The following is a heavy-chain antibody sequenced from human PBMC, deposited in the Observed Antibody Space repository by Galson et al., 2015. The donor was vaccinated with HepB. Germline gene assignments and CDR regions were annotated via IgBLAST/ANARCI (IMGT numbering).Heavy chain of an antibody. Sequence: SVKVSCKVSGYTLTELSMHWVRQAPGKGLEWMGGFDPEDGETIYAQKFQGRVTMTEDTSTDTAYMELSSLRSDDTAVYYCARDQGITGTSYYMDVWGKGTTVTVSS. CDR3: ARDQGITGTSYYMDV. CDR2: FDPEDGET. J-gene: IGHJ6*03. D-gene: IGHD1-20*01. CDR1: GYTLTELS. V-gene: IGHV1-24*01.